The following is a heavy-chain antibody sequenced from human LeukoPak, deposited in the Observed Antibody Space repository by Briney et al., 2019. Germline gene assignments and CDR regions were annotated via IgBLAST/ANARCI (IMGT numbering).Heavy chain of an antibody. D-gene: IGHD6-13*01. V-gene: IGHV4-4*07. CDR1: GGSISRYY. J-gene: IGHJ4*02. CDR2: IYTSGST. Sequence: SETLSLTCTVSGGSISRYYWSWIRQPAGKGLEWIGRIYTSGSTTYNPSLKSRVTMSVDTSKNQFSLKLSSVTAADTAVYYCARGPAAGNGISDYWGQGTLVTVSS. CDR3: ARGPAAGNGISDY.